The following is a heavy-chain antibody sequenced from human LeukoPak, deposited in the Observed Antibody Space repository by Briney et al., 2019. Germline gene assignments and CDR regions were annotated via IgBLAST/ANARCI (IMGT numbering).Heavy chain of an antibody. D-gene: IGHD3-10*01. CDR1: GFTFSSYW. CDR3: ARDLITMVRGY. V-gene: IGHV3-7*01. CDR2: IKQDGSEK. Sequence: GGSLRLSCAASGFTFSSYWMSWVRQAPGKGLEWVANIKQDGSEKYYVDSVKGRFTISRDNAKNSLYLQMSSLRAEDTAVYYCARDLITMVRGYWGQGTLVTVSS. J-gene: IGHJ1*01.